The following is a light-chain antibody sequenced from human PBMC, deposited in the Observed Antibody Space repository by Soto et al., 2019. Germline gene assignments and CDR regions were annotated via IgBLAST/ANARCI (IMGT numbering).Light chain of an antibody. V-gene: IGKV3-20*01. CDR1: RSVSSSY. CDR2: GAS. CDR3: QQYGSSRFT. J-gene: IGKJ3*01. Sequence: EIVLTQSPGTLSLSPGERATLSCRASRSVSSSYLAWYQQKPGQAPRLLIYGASSRATGIPDRFSGSGSGTDFTLTISRLEPEDFAVYYGQQYGSSRFTFGPGTKVDIK.